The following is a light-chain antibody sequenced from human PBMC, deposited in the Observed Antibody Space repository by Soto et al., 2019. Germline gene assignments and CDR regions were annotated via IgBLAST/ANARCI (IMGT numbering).Light chain of an antibody. Sequence: QSVLTRPPSASGSPGQSVTISCTGTKSDIGVYGFVSWYQHHPGKAPRLIIYEVVQRPSGVPDRFSGSKSGNTASLTVSGLQAADEADYFCKSYDGSNTYVFGSGAKVTVL. CDR3: KSYDGSNTYV. CDR1: KSDIGVYGF. J-gene: IGLJ1*01. CDR2: EVV. V-gene: IGLV2-8*01.